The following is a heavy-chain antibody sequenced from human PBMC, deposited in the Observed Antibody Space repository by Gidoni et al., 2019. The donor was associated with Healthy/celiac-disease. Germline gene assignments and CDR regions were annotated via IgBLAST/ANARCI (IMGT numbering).Heavy chain of an antibody. J-gene: IGHJ4*02. Sequence: QVQLQQWGAGLLKPSDTLSLTCAVYGGSFSGYYWSWIRQPPGKGLEWIGEINHSGSTNYTPSLKSRVTISVDTSKNQFSLKLSSVTAADTAVYYCATNQQQLCYFDYWGQGTLVTVSS. CDR1: GGSFSGYY. CDR2: INHSGST. V-gene: IGHV4-34*01. D-gene: IGHD6-13*01. CDR3: ATNQQQLCYFDY.